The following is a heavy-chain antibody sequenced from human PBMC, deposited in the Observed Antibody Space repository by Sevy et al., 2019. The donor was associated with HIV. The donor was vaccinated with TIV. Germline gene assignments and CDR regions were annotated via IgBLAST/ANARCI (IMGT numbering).Heavy chain of an antibody. CDR3: AKNRPPGASYFSRHGMDV. V-gene: IGHV3-30*18. D-gene: IGHD1-26*01. CDR2: ISHDGSYR. Sequence: GGSLRLSCAASGFTFSTDDMHWVRQAPGKGLEWVAIISHDGSYRYYADSVRGRFSMSRDNSNNIMYLQMNGLSIEDTGLYYCAKNRPPGASYFSRHGMDVWGRGTTVTVSS. J-gene: IGHJ6*02. CDR1: GFTFSTDD.